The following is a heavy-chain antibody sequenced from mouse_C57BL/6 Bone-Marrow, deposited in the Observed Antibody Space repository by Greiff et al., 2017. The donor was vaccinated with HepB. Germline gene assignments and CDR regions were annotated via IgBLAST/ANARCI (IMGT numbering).Heavy chain of an antibody. V-gene: IGHV2-4*01. CDR2: IWSGGST. Sequence: VMLVESGPGLVQPSQSLSITCTVSGFSLTSYGVHWVRQPPGKGLEWLGVIWSGGSTDYNAAFISRLSISKDNSKSQVFFKMNSLQSDDTAIYYCAAYDYDVAWFAYWGQGTLVTVSA. CDR3: AAYDYDVAWFAY. J-gene: IGHJ3*01. D-gene: IGHD2-4*01. CDR1: GFSLTSYG.